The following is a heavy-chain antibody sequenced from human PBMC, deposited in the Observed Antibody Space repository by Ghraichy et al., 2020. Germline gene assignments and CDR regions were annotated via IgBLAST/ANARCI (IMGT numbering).Heavy chain of an antibody. J-gene: IGHJ6*02. V-gene: IGHV4-4*02. CDR2: IYHSGST. CDR1: GDSINSNNW. CDR3: ARARDYYYYYGMDV. Sequence: SQTLSLTCDVSGDSINSNNWWSWVHQSPGKGLEWIGEIYHSGSTNYKPSLKSRVTISIDKSKNQFSLKLSSVTAADTAVYYCARARDYYYYYGMDVWGQGTTVTVSS.